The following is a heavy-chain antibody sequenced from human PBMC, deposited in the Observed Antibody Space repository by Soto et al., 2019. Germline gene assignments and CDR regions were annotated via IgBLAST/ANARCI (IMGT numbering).Heavy chain of an antibody. CDR3: ARDTETLGPRANDALDI. D-gene: IGHD3-3*02. CDR2: INAGSGNT. V-gene: IGHV1-3*01. J-gene: IGHJ3*02. CDR1: GYTFSTYT. Sequence: SVKVSCNAAGYTFSTYTMNWVREAPGQSLEWMGWINAGSGNTKYSQNFQGRVSITRDTSASTVYMELTGLKSEDTAVYYCARDTETLGPRANDALDIWGQGTMVTVSS.